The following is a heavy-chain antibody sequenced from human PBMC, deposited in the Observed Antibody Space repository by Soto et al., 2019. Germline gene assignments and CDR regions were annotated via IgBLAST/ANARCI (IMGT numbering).Heavy chain of an antibody. V-gene: IGHV3-21*01. D-gene: IGHD3-10*01. CDR2: ISSSSSYI. CDR3: ARARARGY. J-gene: IGHJ4*02. Sequence: GGSLRLSCAASGFTFSSYSMNWVRQAPGKGLEWVSSISSSSSYIYYADEVKGLFTITRDNAKNSLYLQINSLRAEDTAVYYCARARARGYWGQGTLVTVSS. CDR1: GFTFSSYS.